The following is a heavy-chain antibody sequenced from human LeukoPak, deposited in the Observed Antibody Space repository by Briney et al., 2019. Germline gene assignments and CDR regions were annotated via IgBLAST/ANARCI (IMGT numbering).Heavy chain of an antibody. D-gene: IGHD3-10*01. CDR1: GGSISSYY. CDR2: IYYSGST. V-gene: IGHV4-59*12. Sequence: SETLSLTCTVSGGSISSYYWSWIRQPPGKGLEWIGYIYYSGSTNYNPSLKSRVTMSVDTSKNQFSLKLSSVTAADTAVYYCARDRDPHGVDVWGQGTTVTVSS. CDR3: ARDRDPHGVDV. J-gene: IGHJ6*02.